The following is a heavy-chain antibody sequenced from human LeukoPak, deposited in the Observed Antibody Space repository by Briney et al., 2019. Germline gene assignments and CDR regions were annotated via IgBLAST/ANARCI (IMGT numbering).Heavy chain of an antibody. CDR1: GGSISSGGYY. D-gene: IGHD2/OR15-2a*01. J-gene: IGHJ5*01. CDR2: IYYSGST. V-gene: IGHV4-31*03. Sequence: PSETLSLTGTVSGGSISSGGYYWSWIRQHPGKGLEWIGYIYYSGSTYYNPSLKSRVTISVDTSKNQFSLKLSSVTAADTAVYYCASFKVFSMVSDKWFGPWGQGTLVTVSS. CDR3: ASFKVFSMVSDKWFGP.